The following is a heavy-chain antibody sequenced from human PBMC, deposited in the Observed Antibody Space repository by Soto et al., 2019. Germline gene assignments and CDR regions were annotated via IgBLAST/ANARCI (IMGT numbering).Heavy chain of an antibody. D-gene: IGHD5-18*01. V-gene: IGHV4-31*03. J-gene: IGHJ5*02. CDR2: IYYSGST. CDR3: ARRPDVDTAIGWFAP. Sequence: PSETLSLTCTVSGGSISSGGYYWSRIRQHPGKGLEWIGYIYYSGSTYYNPSLKSRVTISVDTSKNQFSLKLSSVTAADTAVYYCARRPDVDTAIGWFAPWGQGIMVTVSS. CDR1: GGSISSGGYY.